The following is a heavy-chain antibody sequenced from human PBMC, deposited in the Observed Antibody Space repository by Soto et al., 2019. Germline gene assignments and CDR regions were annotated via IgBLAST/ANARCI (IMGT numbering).Heavy chain of an antibody. Sequence: PSETLSLTCTVSGVSISSSTFYWGWIRQPPGKGLEWIGSVYYDGTTYYNPSLRSRVTISVDTSKNQFSLKMSSVTAADTAAYYCAYFDWLPYWGQGTLVTVSS. V-gene: IGHV4-39*01. CDR3: AYFDWLPY. J-gene: IGHJ4*02. CDR1: GVSISSSTFY. CDR2: VYYDGTT. D-gene: IGHD3-9*01.